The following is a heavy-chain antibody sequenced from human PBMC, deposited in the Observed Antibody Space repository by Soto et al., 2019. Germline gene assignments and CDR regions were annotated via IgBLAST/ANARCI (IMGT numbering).Heavy chain of an antibody. V-gene: IGHV2-5*02. Sequence: QITLKESGPTLVKPTQTLTLTCTFSGFSLRATAVGVGWIRQPPGKALEWLAIIYWDDDKRYSPSLKSRLSTTKDTSKNHRVPTMPNMDTVDTATYYCAHRPSTAITSFDFWGQGTLVTVSS. CDR2: IYWDDDK. J-gene: IGHJ4*02. CDR1: GFSLRATAVG. CDR3: AHRPSTAITSFDF. D-gene: IGHD2-21*02.